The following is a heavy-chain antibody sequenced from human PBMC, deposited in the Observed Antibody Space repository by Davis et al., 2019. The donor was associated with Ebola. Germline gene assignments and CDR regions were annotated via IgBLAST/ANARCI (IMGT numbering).Heavy chain of an antibody. D-gene: IGHD6-6*01. CDR2: ISAYNGNT. V-gene: IGHV1-18*01. CDR1: GYTFTSYG. J-gene: IGHJ6*02. CDR3: ARDNGGSSPHYYYYYYGMDV. Sequence: ASAMVSCKASGYTFTSYGISCVRQAPGQGLEWMGWISAYNGNTNYAQKLQGRVTMTTDTSTSTAYMELRSLRSDDTAVYYCARDNGGSSPHYYYYYYGMDVWGQGTTVTVSS.